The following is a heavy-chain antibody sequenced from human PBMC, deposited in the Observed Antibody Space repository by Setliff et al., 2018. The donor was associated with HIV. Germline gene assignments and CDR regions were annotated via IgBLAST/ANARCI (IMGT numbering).Heavy chain of an antibody. D-gene: IGHD3-10*02. CDR3: ARENYYVIEY. CDR1: GFTFSSYE. J-gene: IGHJ4*02. Sequence: PGGSLRLSCAASGFTFSSYEMNWVRQAPGKGLEWVSYISSSGSTIYDADSMKGRFTISRDNSKNTLYLQMNSLTAEDTAVYYCARENYYVIEYWGQGTLVTVSS. CDR2: ISSSGSTI. V-gene: IGHV3-48*03.